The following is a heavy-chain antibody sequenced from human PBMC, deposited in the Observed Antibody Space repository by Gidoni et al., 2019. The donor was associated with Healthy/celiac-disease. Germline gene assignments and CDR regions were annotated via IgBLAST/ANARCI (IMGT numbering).Heavy chain of an antibody. CDR3: ARGGRYSYGYAYYYYMDV. CDR2: IWYDGSNK. D-gene: IGHD5-18*01. V-gene: IGHV3-33*01. Sequence: QVQLVESGGGVVQPGRSLRLSCAASGFTFSSYGMHWVRQAPGKGLEWVAVIWYDGSNKYYADSVKGRFTISRDNSKNTLYLQMNSLRAEDTAVYYCARGGRYSYGYAYYYYMDVWGKGTTVTVSS. J-gene: IGHJ6*03. CDR1: GFTFSSYG.